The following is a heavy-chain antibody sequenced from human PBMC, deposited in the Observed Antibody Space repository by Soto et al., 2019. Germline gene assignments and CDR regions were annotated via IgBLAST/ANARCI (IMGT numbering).Heavy chain of an antibody. D-gene: IGHD3-10*01. CDR3: ARAYYYGSGAVNYYYYMEV. J-gene: IGHJ6*03. CDR1: GGSISSYY. Sequence: PSETLSLTCSVLGGSISSYYWSWIRQPPGKGLEWIGYIYYSGSTNYNPSLKSRVTISVDTSKNQFSLKLSSVTAADTAVYYCARAYYYGSGAVNYYYYMEVWGKGTTVTVSS. V-gene: IGHV4-59*01. CDR2: IYYSGST.